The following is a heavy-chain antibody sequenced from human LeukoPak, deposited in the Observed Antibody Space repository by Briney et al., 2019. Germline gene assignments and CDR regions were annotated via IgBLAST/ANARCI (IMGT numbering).Heavy chain of an antibody. CDR3: AAPLNYYDSSGYYSPPGY. CDR1: GFTFTSSA. Sequence: GTSVKVSCKASGFTFTSSAVQWVRQARGQRLEWIGWIVAGSGNTNYAQKFQERVTITRDMSTSTAYMELSSLRSEDTAVYYCAAPLNYYDSSGYYSPPGYWGQGTLVTVSS. D-gene: IGHD3-22*01. CDR2: IVAGSGNT. V-gene: IGHV1-58*01. J-gene: IGHJ4*02.